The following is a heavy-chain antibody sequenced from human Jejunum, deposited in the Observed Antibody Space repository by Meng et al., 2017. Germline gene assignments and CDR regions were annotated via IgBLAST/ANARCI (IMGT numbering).Heavy chain of an antibody. Sequence: QVQLQESGPGLVRPSGTLTLTCSASGDSISSNNRWTWVRQPPGRGLEWIGEIYHGGDTNYNPSLTSPVTISVDKSKNQFTLRLNSVTAADTAIYYCARDWGCRDGYCFSGLLEFWGQGILVTVYS. CDR3: ARDWGCRDGYCFSGLLEF. CDR1: GDSISSNNR. D-gene: IGHD2-15*01. CDR2: IYHGGDT. J-gene: IGHJ4*02. V-gene: IGHV4-4*02.